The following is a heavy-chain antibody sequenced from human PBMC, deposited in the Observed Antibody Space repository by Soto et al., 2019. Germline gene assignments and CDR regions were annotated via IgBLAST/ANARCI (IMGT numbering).Heavy chain of an antibody. CDR1: GFTFSDYY. J-gene: IGHJ6*03. Sequence: QVQLVESGGGLVKPGGSLRLSCAASGFTFSDYYMSWIRQAPGKGLEWVSYISGSGSTIYYADSMKGRFTISRDNAKNSLHLQMNSLRAEDTAVYYCASGVAASHFYYYYMDVWGKGTTVTVSS. CDR2: ISGSGSTI. D-gene: IGHD2-15*01. V-gene: IGHV3-11*01. CDR3: ASGVAASHFYYYYMDV.